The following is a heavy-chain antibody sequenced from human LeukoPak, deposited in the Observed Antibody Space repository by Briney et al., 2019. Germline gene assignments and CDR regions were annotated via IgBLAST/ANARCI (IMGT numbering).Heavy chain of an antibody. V-gene: IGHV4-38-2*01. D-gene: IGHD2-21*01. CDR3: ARGPPRYASY. CDR1: GYSISNGYY. J-gene: IGHJ4*02. Sequence: PSQTLSLTCAVSGYSISNGYYWGWIRQPPGKGLEWIGSIDHSGNTFYNLSLKSRVTISVDTSKNQFSLKLTSVTAADTAIYYCARGPPRYASYWGQGTLVTVSS. CDR2: IDHSGNT.